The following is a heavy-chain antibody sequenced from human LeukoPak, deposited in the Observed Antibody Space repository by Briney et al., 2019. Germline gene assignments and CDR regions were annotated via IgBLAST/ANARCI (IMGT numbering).Heavy chain of an antibody. D-gene: IGHD5-24*01. Sequence: GGSLRLSCAASGFTFSSYEMNWVRQAPGKGLEWVSYISSSGSTIYYADSVKGRFTVSRDNAKNSLYLQMNSLRAEDTAVYYCAREGRWLQFLDYWGQGTLVTVSS. V-gene: IGHV3-48*03. CDR1: GFTFSSYE. CDR2: ISSSGSTI. CDR3: AREGRWLQFLDY. J-gene: IGHJ4*02.